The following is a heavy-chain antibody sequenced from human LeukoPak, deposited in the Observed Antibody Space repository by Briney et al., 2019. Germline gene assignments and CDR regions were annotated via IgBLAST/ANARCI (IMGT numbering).Heavy chain of an antibody. V-gene: IGHV3-66*01. CDR1: GFTVSGYY. D-gene: IGHD2-21*02. J-gene: IGHJ5*02. CDR3: ARVDGVTRFDP. CDR2: IYSAGSI. Sequence: GGSLRLSCAASGFTVSGYYMSWVRQAPGKGLEWVSGIYSAGSIYYADSVKGRFIISRDNSKNTLYLQMNGLRPEDTAVYYCARVDGVTRFDPWGQGTLVTVSS.